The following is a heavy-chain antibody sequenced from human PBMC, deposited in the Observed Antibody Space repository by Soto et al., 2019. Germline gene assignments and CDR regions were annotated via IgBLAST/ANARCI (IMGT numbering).Heavy chain of an antibody. Sequence: QLQLQESGPGLVKPSETLSLTCTVSGGSISSSSYYWGWIRQPPGKGLEWIGTIYYSGSTYYNPSLKSRVTIYVDTSNNQFSLNLSSVTAANTAVYYCARRWSAALWDVWGQGTTVTVSS. D-gene: IGHD2-15*01. J-gene: IGHJ6*02. V-gene: IGHV4-39*01. CDR3: ARRWSAALWDV. CDR1: GGSISSSSYY. CDR2: IYYSGST.